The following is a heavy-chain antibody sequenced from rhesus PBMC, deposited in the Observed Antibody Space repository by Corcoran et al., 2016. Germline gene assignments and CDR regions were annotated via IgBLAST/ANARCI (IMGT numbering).Heavy chain of an antibody. CDR2: IYGSSTST. CDR1: GGSISDSYR. D-gene: IGHD3-3*01. J-gene: IGHJ3*01. CDR3: ARTGYYLGAFDF. Sequence: QVQLQESGPGVVKPSETLSLTCAVSGGSISDSYRWSWIRQPPGKGLEWIGYIYGSSTSTNYNPSLKSRGTISKDTSKNQCSLKLSSVTAADTAVYYCARTGYYLGAFDFWGQGLRVTVSS. V-gene: IGHV4S10*01.